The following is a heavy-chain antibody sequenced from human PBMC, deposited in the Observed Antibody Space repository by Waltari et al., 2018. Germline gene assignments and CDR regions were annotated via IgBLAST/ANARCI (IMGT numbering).Heavy chain of an antibody. CDR2: MNPNSGNA. J-gene: IGHJ5*02. CDR1: GYTFTNYD. Sequence: QVQLVQSGAEVKKPGSSVKVSCKASGYTFTNYDINSVRPATGQGLEWMGWMNPNSGNAGYAQKFQGRVTITRNTSISTAYMELSSLRSEDTAVYYCARDITGSTKGGWFDPWGQGTLVTVSS. V-gene: IGHV1-8*03. CDR3: ARDITGSTKGGWFDP. D-gene: IGHD1-7*01.